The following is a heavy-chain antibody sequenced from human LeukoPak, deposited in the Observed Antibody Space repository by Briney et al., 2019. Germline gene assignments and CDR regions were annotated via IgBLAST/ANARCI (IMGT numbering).Heavy chain of an antibody. Sequence: SETLSLTCTVSGGSISSSSYYWGGIRQPPGKGREWIGSIYYSGSTYYNPSLKSRVTISVDTSKNQFSLKLSSVTAADTAVYYCARLWGSGSYNYWGQGTLVTVSS. CDR1: GGSISSSSYY. CDR2: IYYSGST. CDR3: ARLWGSGSYNY. D-gene: IGHD3-10*01. V-gene: IGHV4-39*01. J-gene: IGHJ4*02.